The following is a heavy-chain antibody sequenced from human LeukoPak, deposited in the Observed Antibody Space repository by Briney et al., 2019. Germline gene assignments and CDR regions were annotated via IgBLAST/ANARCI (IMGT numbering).Heavy chain of an antibody. Sequence: PSETLSLTCTVSGDSITNYFWSWIRQPPGKGLEWIGYIYYTGNTNSKPSLKSRVTISVDTSTNQFSLRLRSVTAADTAVYYCARGRVAYSAYYFDYWGRGTLVTVSS. D-gene: IGHD2-15*01. CDR3: ARGRVAYSAYYFDY. CDR1: GDSITNYF. J-gene: IGHJ4*02. CDR2: IYYTGNT. V-gene: IGHV4-59*01.